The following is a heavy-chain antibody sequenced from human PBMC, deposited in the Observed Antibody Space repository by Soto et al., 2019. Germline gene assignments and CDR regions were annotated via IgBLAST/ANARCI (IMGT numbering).Heavy chain of an antibody. CDR1: GGSISSYY. CDR3: ARPEYGGNSDDAFDI. J-gene: IGHJ3*02. Sequence: PSETLSLTCTVSGGSISSYYWSWLRQPPGKGLEWIGYIYYSGSTNYNPSLKSRVTISVDTSKNQFSLKLSSVTAADTAVYYCARPEYGGNSDDAFDIWGQGTMVTVSS. CDR2: IYYSGST. V-gene: IGHV4-59*01. D-gene: IGHD4-17*01.